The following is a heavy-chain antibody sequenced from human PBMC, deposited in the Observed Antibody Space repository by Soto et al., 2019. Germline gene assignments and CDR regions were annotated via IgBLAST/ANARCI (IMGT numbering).Heavy chain of an antibody. CDR2: INHSGST. J-gene: IGHJ6*02. CDR1: GGSGGSFSGYY. D-gene: IGHD3-22*01. CDR3: XXXXXDXSGYYHYYYGMDV. Sequence: QVQLQQWGAGLLKPSETLSLTCAVYGGSGGSFSGYYWSWIRQPPGKGLEWIGEINHSGSTNYNPSLKSRVTISVDTSKNQFSXXXXXXTAAXTXVXXXXXXXXDXSGYYHYYYGMDVWGQGTTVTVSS. V-gene: IGHV4-34*01.